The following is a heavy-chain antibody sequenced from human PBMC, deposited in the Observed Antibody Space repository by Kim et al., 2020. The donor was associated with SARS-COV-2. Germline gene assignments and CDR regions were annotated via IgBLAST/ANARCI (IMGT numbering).Heavy chain of an antibody. CDR3: AREDSSGPAWFDP. CDR2: IYYSGST. CDR1: GGSISSYY. J-gene: IGHJ5*02. D-gene: IGHD6-19*01. Sequence: SETLSLTCTVSGGSISSYYWSWIRQPPGKGLEWIGYIYYSGSTNYNPSLKSRVTISVDTSKNQFSLKLSSVTAADTAVYYCAREDSSGPAWFDPWGQGTLVTVSS. V-gene: IGHV4-59*01.